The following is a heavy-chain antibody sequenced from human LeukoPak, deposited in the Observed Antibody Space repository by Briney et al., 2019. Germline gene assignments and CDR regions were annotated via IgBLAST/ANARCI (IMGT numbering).Heavy chain of an antibody. V-gene: IGHV4-31*03. Sequence: PSQTLSLTCTVSGGSISSGGYYWSWIRQHPGKGLEWIGYIYYSGSTYYNPSLKSRVTKSVDTSKNQFSLKLSSVTAADTAVYYCASAGLDSSSWYGWFDPWGQGTLVTVSS. CDR3: ASAGLDSSSWYGWFDP. CDR2: IYYSGST. D-gene: IGHD6-13*01. J-gene: IGHJ5*02. CDR1: GGSISSGGYY.